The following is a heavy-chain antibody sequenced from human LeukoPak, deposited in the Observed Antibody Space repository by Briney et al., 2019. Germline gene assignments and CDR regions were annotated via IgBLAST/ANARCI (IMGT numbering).Heavy chain of an antibody. Sequence: SETLSLTCTVSGGSISSGSYFWTWIRQPAGKGLEWIGRINTSGSTNYNPSPKSRVTISVDTSKNQFSLKLSSVTAADTAVFYCAREGYTSSWYSGYYYFDYWGQGTLVTVSS. CDR3: AREGYTSSWYSGYYYFDY. CDR2: INTSGST. V-gene: IGHV4-61*02. CDR1: GGSISSGSYF. D-gene: IGHD6-13*01. J-gene: IGHJ4*02.